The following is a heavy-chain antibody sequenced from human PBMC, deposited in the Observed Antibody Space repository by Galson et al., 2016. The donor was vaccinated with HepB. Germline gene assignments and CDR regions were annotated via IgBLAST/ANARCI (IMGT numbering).Heavy chain of an antibody. V-gene: IGHV4-31*03. D-gene: IGHD6-13*01. J-gene: IGHJ4*02. CDR1: GGSISSGGYY. CDR2: IYHSGST. CDR3: ARAHSWPVALY. Sequence: TLSLTCTVSGGSISSGGYYWSWIRQHPGKGLEWIGYIYHSGSTHYNPSLKSRVTISVDTAKNQFSLKLSSVTAADTAIYYCARAHSWPVALYWGQGTLVTVSS.